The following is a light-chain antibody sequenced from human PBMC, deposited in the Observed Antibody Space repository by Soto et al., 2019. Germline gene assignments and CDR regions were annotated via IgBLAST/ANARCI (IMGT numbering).Light chain of an antibody. Sequence: DIVITQSPLSLPVTPGEPASISCWSSQSLLHNNGYTYVDWYLQRPGQSPQLLIYLAFNRASGVPDRFSGSGSGTDFTLKISSVEAEDVGVYYCMQALQTPLTFGGGTKVEIK. V-gene: IGKV2-28*01. CDR3: MQALQTPLT. J-gene: IGKJ4*01. CDR2: LAF. CDR1: QSLLHNNGYTY.